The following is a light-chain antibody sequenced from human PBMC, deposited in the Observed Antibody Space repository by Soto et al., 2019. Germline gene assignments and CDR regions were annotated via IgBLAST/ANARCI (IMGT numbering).Light chain of an antibody. CDR3: HPYFDLPWP. J-gene: IGKJ1*01. CDR1: QTVSRMY. CDR2: GTS. Sequence: EIVLTQSPVTLSLSPGEIATLSCRASQTVSRMYISWFQQRPGQAPRLLIYGTSTRATGIPVRFSGSGSGTDFTLPIRGLQPEDVAVYFCHPYFDLPWPFGQGTKGDIK. V-gene: IGKV3D-7*01.